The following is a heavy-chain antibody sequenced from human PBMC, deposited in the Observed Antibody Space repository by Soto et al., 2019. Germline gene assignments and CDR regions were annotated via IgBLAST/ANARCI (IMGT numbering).Heavy chain of an antibody. V-gene: IGHV3-72*01. D-gene: IGHD2-2*01. Sequence: VGSLRLSCAASGFTFSDHYMDWVRQAPGKGLEWVGRTRNKANSYTTEYAASVKGRLTISRDDSKNSLYLQMNSLKTEDTAVYYCARVSYCSSTSCFWFDPWGQGTLVTVSS. CDR1: GFTFSDHY. CDR3: ARVSYCSSTSCFWFDP. CDR2: TRNKANSYTT. J-gene: IGHJ5*02.